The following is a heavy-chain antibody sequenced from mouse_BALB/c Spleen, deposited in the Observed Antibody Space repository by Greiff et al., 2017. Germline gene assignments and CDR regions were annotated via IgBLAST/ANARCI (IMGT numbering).Heavy chain of an antibody. CDR3: ASYDYRGY. CDR1: GFNIKDTY. CDR2: IDPANGNT. Sequence: EVQLQQSGAELVKPGASVKLSCTASGFNIKDTYMHWVKQRPEQGLEWIGRIDPANGNTKYDPKFQGKATITADTSSNTAYLQLSSLTSEDTAVYYCASYDYRGYWGQGTTLTVSS. J-gene: IGHJ2*01. V-gene: IGHV14-3*02. D-gene: IGHD2-4*01.